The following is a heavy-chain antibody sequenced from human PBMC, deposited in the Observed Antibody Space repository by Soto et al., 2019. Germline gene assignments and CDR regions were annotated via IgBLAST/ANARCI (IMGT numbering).Heavy chain of an antibody. D-gene: IGHD3-22*01. J-gene: IGHJ4*02. CDR1: EFTFTSHA. CDR3: VKGEYYYDSSGCYPFDY. CDR2: IGGSGSRT. V-gene: IGHV3-23*01. Sequence: GGSLRLSCISSEFTFTSHAMSWVRQAPGKGLEWVSSIGGSGSRTYYSDSVKGRFTISRDNSKNTQYLQMSSLRADDTAVYYCVKGEYYYDSSGCYPFDYWGQGTLVTVSS.